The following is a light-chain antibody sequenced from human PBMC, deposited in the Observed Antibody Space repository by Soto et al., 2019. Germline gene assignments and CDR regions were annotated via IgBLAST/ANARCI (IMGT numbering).Light chain of an antibody. Sequence: QSALTQPPSVSGSPEQSITISCTGTSSDVGGYKYVSWYQQLPGRAPKLIISEVSNRPSGVSDRFTGSKSGNTASLTISGLQTEDEGDYYCSSYTSSSTSVVFGGGTKLTVL. V-gene: IGLV2-14*01. J-gene: IGLJ2*01. CDR3: SSYTSSSTSVV. CDR2: EVS. CDR1: SSDVGGYKY.